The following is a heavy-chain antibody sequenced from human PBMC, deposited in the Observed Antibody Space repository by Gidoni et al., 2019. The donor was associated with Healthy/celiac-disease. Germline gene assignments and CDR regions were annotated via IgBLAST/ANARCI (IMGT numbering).Heavy chain of an antibody. CDR3: ARESRKYYYDSSGYYTMYYFDY. CDR2: IWYDGSNK. Sequence: QVQLLESGGGVVPPGRSLSLSCAASGFTFSSYGMHWVRQAPGKGLEWVAVIWYDGSNKYYADSVKGRFTISRDNSKNTLYLQMNSLRAEDTAVYYCARESRKYYYDSSGYYTMYYFDYWGQGTLVTVSS. J-gene: IGHJ4*02. V-gene: IGHV3-33*01. CDR1: GFTFSSYG. D-gene: IGHD3-22*01.